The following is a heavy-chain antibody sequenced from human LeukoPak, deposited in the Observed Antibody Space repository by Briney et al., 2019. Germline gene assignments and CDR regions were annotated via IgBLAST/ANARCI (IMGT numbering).Heavy chain of an antibody. V-gene: IGHV3-53*01. CDR3: AKKTYYYDSSASPRGWFDP. CDR1: GFTVRSSY. Sequence: GGSLRLSCAASGFTVRSSYMSWVRQAPGKGLEWVSVIYSGGSPDYADSAKGRFTISTDNSKNTLYLQMNSLRAEDTAVYYCAKKTYYYDSSASPRGWFDPWGQGTLVTVSS. J-gene: IGHJ5*02. CDR2: IYSGGSP. D-gene: IGHD3-22*01.